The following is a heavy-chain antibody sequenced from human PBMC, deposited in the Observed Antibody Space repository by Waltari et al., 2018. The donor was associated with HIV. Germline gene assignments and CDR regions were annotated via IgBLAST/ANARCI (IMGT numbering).Heavy chain of an antibody. Sequence: QVQLQESGPGLVKPTETLLPPCTVSGGSISSHYWSCIRQPPGKGLECIGYIYDSGSTNYNPSLKSRVTIAVDTSKKQISLKLSSVTAADTAVYYCARDFPFSHYYGSGSYFGSDYWGQGTQVTVSS. V-gene: IGHV4-59*11. D-gene: IGHD3-10*01. J-gene: IGHJ4*02. CDR2: IYDSGST. CDR3: ARDFPFSHYYGSGSYFGSDY. CDR1: GGSISSHY.